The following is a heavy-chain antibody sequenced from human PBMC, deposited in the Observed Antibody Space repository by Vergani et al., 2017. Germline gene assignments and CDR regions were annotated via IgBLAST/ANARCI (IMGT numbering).Heavy chain of an antibody. Sequence: QVQLVQSGAEVKKPGSSVKVSCKASGGTFSSYTISWVRQAPGQGLEWMGRIIPILGIANYAQKFQGRVTITADKSTSTAYMELSSLRSDDTAVYYCARGYCSGGSCYHFDYWGQGTLVTVSS. CDR1: GGTFSSYT. V-gene: IGHV1-69*02. D-gene: IGHD2-15*01. CDR2: IIPILGIA. CDR3: ARGYCSGGSCYHFDY. J-gene: IGHJ4*02.